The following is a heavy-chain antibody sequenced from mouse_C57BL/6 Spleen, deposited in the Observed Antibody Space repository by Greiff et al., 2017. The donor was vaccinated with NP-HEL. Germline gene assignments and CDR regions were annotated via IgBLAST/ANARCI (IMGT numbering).Heavy chain of an antibody. J-gene: IGHJ2*01. CDR1: GYTFTSYW. V-gene: IGHV1-64*01. D-gene: IGHD1-1*01. Sequence: QVQLQQPGAELVKPGASVKLSCKASGYTFTSYWMHWVKQRPGQGLEWIGMIHPNSGSTNYNEKFKSKATLTVDKSSSTAYMQLSSLTSEDSAVYYWAHITTVVATRHWGQGTTLTGSS. CDR3: AHITTVVATRH. CDR2: IHPNSGST.